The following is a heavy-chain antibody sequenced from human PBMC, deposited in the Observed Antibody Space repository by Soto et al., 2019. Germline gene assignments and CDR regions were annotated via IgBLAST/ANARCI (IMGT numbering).Heavy chain of an antibody. CDR2: ISYDGTNK. CDR3: AKAVPPFVVVTASDY. Sequence: GGSLRVSCAASGFTFRNFGMHWVRQSPGKGLEWVAVISYDGTNKYYADSVKGRFTISRDNSKNTLYLQINSLRAEDTAVYYCAKAVPPFVVVTASDYWGQGTLVTVSS. D-gene: IGHD2-21*02. J-gene: IGHJ4*02. V-gene: IGHV3-30*18. CDR1: GFTFRNFG.